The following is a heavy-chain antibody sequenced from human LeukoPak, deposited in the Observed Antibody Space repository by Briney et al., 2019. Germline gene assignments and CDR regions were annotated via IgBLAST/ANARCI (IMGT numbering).Heavy chain of an antibody. CDR1: GFTFSSYA. D-gene: IGHD6-13*01. CDR3: ARGSWRAFDI. J-gene: IGHJ3*02. V-gene: IGHV3-30-3*01. Sequence: PGRSLRLSCAASGFTFSSYAMHWVRQAPGKGLEWVAVISYDGSNKYYADSVKGRFTISSDNSKNTLYLQMNSLRAEDTAVYYCARGSWRAFDIWGQGTMVTVSS. CDR2: ISYDGSNK.